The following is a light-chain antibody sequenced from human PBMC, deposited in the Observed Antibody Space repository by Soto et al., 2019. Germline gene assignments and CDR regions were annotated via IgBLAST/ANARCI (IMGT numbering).Light chain of an antibody. J-gene: IGKJ5*01. CDR1: QSVSSSY. CDR3: QQYDNSPIT. CDR2: GAS. Sequence: EIVLTQSPGTLSFSPGERATLTCRASQSVSSSYLAWFQQKPGQAPRLLIYGASSRATGIPDRFSGTGSETDFTLTISRLEPEDFAVYYCQQYDNSPITFGQGTRLEIK. V-gene: IGKV3-20*01.